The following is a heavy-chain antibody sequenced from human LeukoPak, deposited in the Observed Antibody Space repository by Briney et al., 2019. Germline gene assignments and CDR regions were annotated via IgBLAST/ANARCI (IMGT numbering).Heavy chain of an antibody. V-gene: IGHV3-64D*09. CDR3: VKSPSDGLDV. Sequence: GVSVRLPCSASGFTISTYPMHWVRQAPGKGLEYVSTIFSNADITSYAASVKGRFTPSRDDSKNTVYLQMSSLRPEDTALYYCVKSPSDGLDVWGQGATVPVSS. CDR2: IFSNADIT. J-gene: IGHJ6*02. CDR1: GFTISTYP.